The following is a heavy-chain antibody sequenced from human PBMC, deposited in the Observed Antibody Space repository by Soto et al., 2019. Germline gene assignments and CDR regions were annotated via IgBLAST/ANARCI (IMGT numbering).Heavy chain of an antibody. CDR2: ISGSGGST. CDR3: AKDFEVGGYDPPSTYYFDY. D-gene: IGHD5-12*01. J-gene: IGHJ4*02. Sequence: GGSLRLSCAASGFTFSSYAMSWVRQAPGKGLEWVSAISGSGGSTYYADSVKGRFTISRDNSKNTLYLQMNSLRAEDTAVYYCAKDFEVGGYDPPSTYYFDYWGQGTLVTVSS. V-gene: IGHV3-23*01. CDR1: GFTFSSYA.